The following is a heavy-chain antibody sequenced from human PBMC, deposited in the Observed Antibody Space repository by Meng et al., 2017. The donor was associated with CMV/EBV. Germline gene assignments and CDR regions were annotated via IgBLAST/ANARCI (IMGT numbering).Heavy chain of an antibody. J-gene: IGHJ4*02. D-gene: IGHD3-10*01. CDR1: GGSVSSGSYY. CDR3: ASGKYYYGSGSYYNPYY. Sequence: SETLSLTCTVSGGSVSSGSYYWSWIRQPPGKGLEWIGYIYYSGSTNYNPSLKSRVTISVDTSKNQFSLKLSSVTDADTAVYYCASGKYYYGSGSYYNPYYWGQGTLVTVSS. CDR2: IYYSGST. V-gene: IGHV4-61*01.